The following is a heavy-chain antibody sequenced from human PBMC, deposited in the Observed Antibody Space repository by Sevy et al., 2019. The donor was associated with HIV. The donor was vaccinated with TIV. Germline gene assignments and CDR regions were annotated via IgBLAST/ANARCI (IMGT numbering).Heavy chain of an antibody. V-gene: IGHV4-61*01. Sequence: SETLSLTCTVSGGSVSSGSYYWSWIRQPPGKGLEWIGYIYYSGSTNYNPSLKSRVTISVDTSKNQFSLKLSSVTAADMAVYYCARANPKYYYYGMDVWGQGTTVTVSS. CDR3: ARANPKYYYYGMDV. CDR1: GGSVSSGSYY. CDR2: IYYSGST. J-gene: IGHJ6*02.